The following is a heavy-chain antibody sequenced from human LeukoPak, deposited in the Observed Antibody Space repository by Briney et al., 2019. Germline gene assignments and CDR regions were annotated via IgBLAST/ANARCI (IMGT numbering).Heavy chain of an antibody. CDR2: IWSDGSNR. CDR3: ARDAQRGFDYSNSLEY. V-gene: IGHV3-33*01. Sequence: PGGSLRLSCAASGFIYSHYGTHWVRQAPGKGLEWVAVIWSDGSNRFYAGSVKGRFTISRDNSQNTLFLQMNSLRAEDTAMYYCARDAQRGFDYSNSLEYWGHGTLVTVSS. J-gene: IGHJ4*01. CDR1: GFIYSHYG. D-gene: IGHD4-11*01.